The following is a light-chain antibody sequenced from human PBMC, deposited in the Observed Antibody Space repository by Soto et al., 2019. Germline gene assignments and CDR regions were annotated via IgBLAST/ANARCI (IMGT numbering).Light chain of an antibody. CDR2: DVS. CDR1: SSDVGGYNY. Sequence: QSALTQPASVSGSPGQSITISCTGTSSDVGGYNYVSWYQHHPGKAPKVMIYDVSNRPSGVSNRFSGSKSGNTASLIISGLQAEDEADYYCSSYASSITVVFGGGTKLTVL. J-gene: IGLJ2*01. CDR3: SSYASSITVV. V-gene: IGLV2-14*03.